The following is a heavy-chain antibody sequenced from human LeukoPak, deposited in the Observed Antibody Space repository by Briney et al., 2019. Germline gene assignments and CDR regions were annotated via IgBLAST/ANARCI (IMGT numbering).Heavy chain of an antibody. Sequence: SETLSLTCAVDGGSFSGYYWSWIRQPPGKGLEWIGEINHRGSTNYNPSLKSRVTISVDTSKNQFSLKLSSVTAADTAVYYCANIGYCSGGSCYRYGMDVWGKGTTATVSS. CDR2: INHRGST. V-gene: IGHV4-34*01. J-gene: IGHJ6*04. CDR3: ANIGYCSGGSCYRYGMDV. CDR1: GGSFSGYY. D-gene: IGHD2-15*01.